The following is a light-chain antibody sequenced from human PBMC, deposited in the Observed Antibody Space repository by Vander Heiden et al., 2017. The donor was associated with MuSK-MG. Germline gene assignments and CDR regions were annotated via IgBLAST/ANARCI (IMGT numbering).Light chain of an antibody. Sequence: QSALTQPASVSGSPGQSITISCTGTSSDVGGYNYVSWYQHHPGKASKLIIYEVSKRPSGVSNRFSGSKSGNTASLAISGLQAEDEAHYYCFSGTSTNTLVLGGGTKLTVL. CDR1: SSDVGGYNY. CDR2: EVS. CDR3: FSGTSTNTLV. V-gene: IGLV2-14*01. J-gene: IGLJ3*02.